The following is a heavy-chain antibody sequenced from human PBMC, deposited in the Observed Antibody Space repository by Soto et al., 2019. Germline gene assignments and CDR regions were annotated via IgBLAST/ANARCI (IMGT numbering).Heavy chain of an antibody. Sequence: SGPTLVQPTQTLTLTCTFSGFSLSTSGVGVGWIRQPPGKALEWLALIYWNDDKRYSPSLKSRLTITKDTSKNQVVLTMTNMDPVDTATYYCAHAPTVMHKYNWFDPWGQGTLVTVSS. CDR3: AHAPTVMHKYNWFDP. J-gene: IGHJ5*02. D-gene: IGHD4-17*01. CDR1: GFSLSTSGVG. CDR2: IYWNDDK. V-gene: IGHV2-5*01.